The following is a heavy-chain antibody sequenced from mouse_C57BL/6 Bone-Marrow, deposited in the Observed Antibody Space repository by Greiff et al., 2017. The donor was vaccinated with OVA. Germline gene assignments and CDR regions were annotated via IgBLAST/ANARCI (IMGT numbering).Heavy chain of an antibody. Sequence: EVKLMESGPGLVKPSQSLSLTCSVTGYSITSGYYWNWIRQFPGNKLEWMGYISYDGSNNYNPSLKNRISITRDTSKNQFFLKLNSVTTEDTATYYCARALSTVVAFDYWGQGTTLTVSS. D-gene: IGHD1-1*01. J-gene: IGHJ2*01. CDR1: GYSITSGYY. CDR3: ARALSTVVAFDY. V-gene: IGHV3-6*01. CDR2: ISYDGSN.